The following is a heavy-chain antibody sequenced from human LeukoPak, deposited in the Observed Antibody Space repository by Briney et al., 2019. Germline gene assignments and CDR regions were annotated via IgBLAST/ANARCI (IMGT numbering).Heavy chain of an antibody. CDR1: GGTFSSYA. J-gene: IGHJ6*03. V-gene: IGHV1-69*13. D-gene: IGHD1-26*01. Sequence: GASVKVSCKASGGTFSSYAISWVRQAPGQGLEWMGGIIPIFGTANYAQKFQGRVTITADESTSTAYMELSSLRSEDTAVYYCARLATWELGYYYYMDVWGKGTTVTVSS. CDR2: IIPIFGTA. CDR3: ARLATWELGYYYYMDV.